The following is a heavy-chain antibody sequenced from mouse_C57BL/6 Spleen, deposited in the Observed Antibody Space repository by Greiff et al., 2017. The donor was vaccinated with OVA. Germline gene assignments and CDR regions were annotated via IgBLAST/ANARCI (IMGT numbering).Heavy chain of an antibody. D-gene: IGHD1-1*01. V-gene: IGHV1-53*01. CDR2: INPSNGGT. J-gene: IGHJ3*01. CDR3: ARFPTVVAKGFAY. CDR1: GYTFTSYW. Sequence: VQLQQSGTELVKPGASVKLSCKASGYTFTSYWMHWVKQRPGQGLEWIGNINPSNGGTNYNEKFKSKATLTVDKSSSTAYMQLSSLTSEDSAVYYCARFPTVVAKGFAYWGQGTLVTVSA.